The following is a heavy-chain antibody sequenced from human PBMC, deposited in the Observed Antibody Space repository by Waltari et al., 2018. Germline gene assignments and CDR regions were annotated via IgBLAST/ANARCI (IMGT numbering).Heavy chain of an antibody. D-gene: IGHD2-15*01. CDR3: ARRRSIVVVVAATRINWFDP. J-gene: IGHJ5*02. CDR1: GGSFSGYY. Sequence: QVQLQQWGAGLLKPSETLSLTCAVYGGSFSGYYWSWIRQPPGTGLEWIGEINHSGSTNYNPSLKSRVTISVDTSKNQFSLKLSSVTAADTAVYYCARRRSIVVVVAATRINWFDPWGQGTLVTVSS. V-gene: IGHV4-34*01. CDR2: INHSGST.